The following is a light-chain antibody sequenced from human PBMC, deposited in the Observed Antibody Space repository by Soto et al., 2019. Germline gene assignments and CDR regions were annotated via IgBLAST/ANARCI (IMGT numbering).Light chain of an antibody. CDR3: QEYNGNSGLT. V-gene: IGKV1-5*03. Sequence: DIQMTQSPSTLSASVGDRVTITCRASQKISSWLAWYQQKPGKAPELLIYSASGLESGVPSRFSGSGSGTEFTLTISSLQPDDFATYYCQEYNGNSGLTFGGGTKVEIK. CDR1: QKISSW. CDR2: SAS. J-gene: IGKJ4*01.